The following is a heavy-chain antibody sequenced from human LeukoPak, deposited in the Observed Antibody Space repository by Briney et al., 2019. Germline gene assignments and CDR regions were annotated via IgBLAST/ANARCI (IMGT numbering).Heavy chain of an antibody. CDR1: GFTFSRCG. Sequence: GGSLRLSCAASGFTFSRCGMTWVRQAPGKGLEWVSSISGSDDGTYYADSVKGRFTISRDNSKNTVYLQMNSLSAEDTAIDYCAKRGPIYSATPGNYFDHWGQGTLVTVSS. V-gene: IGHV3-23*01. CDR3: AKRGPIYSATPGNYFDH. D-gene: IGHD3-10*01. CDR2: ISGSDDGT. J-gene: IGHJ4*02.